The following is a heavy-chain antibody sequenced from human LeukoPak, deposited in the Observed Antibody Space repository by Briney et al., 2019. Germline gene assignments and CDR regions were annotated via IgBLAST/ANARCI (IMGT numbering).Heavy chain of an antibody. D-gene: IGHD2-2*01. CDR2: INHSGST. CDR3: ARDRAPYCSSTSCYQGHDY. CDR1: GGSFSGYY. Sequence: SETLSLTCAVYGGSFSGYYWSWVRQPPGKGLEWIGEINHSGSTNYNPSLKSRVTISVDTSKNQFSLKLSSVTAADTAVYYCARDRAPYCSSTSCYQGHDYWGQGTLVTVSS. J-gene: IGHJ4*02. V-gene: IGHV4-34*01.